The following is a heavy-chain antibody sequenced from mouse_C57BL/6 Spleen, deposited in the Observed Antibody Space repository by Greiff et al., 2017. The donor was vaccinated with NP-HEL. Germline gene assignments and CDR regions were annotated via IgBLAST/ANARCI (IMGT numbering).Heavy chain of an antibody. V-gene: IGHV1-64*01. CDR2: IHPNSGST. D-gene: IGHD1-1*01. J-gene: IGHJ4*01. CDR1: GYTFTSYW. Sequence: VQLQQSGAELVKPGASVKLSCKASGYTFTSYWMHWVKQRPGQGLEWIGMIHPNSGSTNYNEKFKSKATLTVDKSSSTAYMQLSSLTSEDSAVYYCARGGITTVVARGDYWGQGTSVTVSS. CDR3: ARGGITTVVARGDY.